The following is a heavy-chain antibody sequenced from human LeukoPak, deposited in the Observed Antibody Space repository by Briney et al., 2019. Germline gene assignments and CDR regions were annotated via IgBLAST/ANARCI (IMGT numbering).Heavy chain of an antibody. V-gene: IGHV4-34*01. CDR3: ARGHGLNIVVVPAASQLMRWFDP. CDR2: INHSGST. CDR1: GGSFSGYY. D-gene: IGHD2-2*01. Sequence: TSETLSLTCAVYGGSFSGYYWSWIRQPPGKGLEWIEEINHSGSTNYNPSLKSRVTISVDTSKNQFSLKLSSVTAADTAVYYCARGHGLNIVVVPAASQLMRWFDPWGQGTLVTVSS. J-gene: IGHJ5*02.